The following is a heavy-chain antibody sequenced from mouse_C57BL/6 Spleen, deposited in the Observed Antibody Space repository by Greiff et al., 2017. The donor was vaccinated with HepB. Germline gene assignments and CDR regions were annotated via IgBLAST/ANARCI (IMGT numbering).Heavy chain of an antibody. D-gene: IGHD1-1*01. J-gene: IGHJ2*01. CDR1: GYSITSGYY. Sequence: EVKLQESGPGLVKPSQSLSLTCSVTGYSITSGYYWNWIRQFPGNKLEWMGYISYDGSNNYNPSLKNRISITRDTSKNQFFLKLNSVTTEDTATYYCARAYYGSSFRVDYWGQGTTLTVSS. CDR3: ARAYYGSSFRVDY. V-gene: IGHV3-6*01. CDR2: ISYDGSN.